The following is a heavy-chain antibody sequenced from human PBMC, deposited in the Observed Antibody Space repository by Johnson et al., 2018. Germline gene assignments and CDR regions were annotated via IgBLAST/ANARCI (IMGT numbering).Heavy chain of an antibody. CDR3: AAAYFYGSQAYGMDV. D-gene: IGHD3-10*01. CDR2: IVVGRTKT. V-gene: IGHV1-58*01. CDR1: GFTFTSSA. J-gene: IGHJ6*02. Sequence: QLVQSGPEVKKPGTSVKVSCKASGFTFTSSAVQWVRQARGQRLEGIGRIVVGRTKTNFAQKFQQRVTMTRDRSTDTAYMELSSLISNDTAVYYFAAAYFYGSQAYGMDVWGQGTTVTVSS.